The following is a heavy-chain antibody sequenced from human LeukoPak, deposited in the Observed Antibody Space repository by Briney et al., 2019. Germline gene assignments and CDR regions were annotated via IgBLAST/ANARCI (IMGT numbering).Heavy chain of an antibody. Sequence: GGSLRLSCAASGFTFSSYWMSWVRQAPGKGLEWVANLKQDVGEKYYVDSVKGRFTISRDNAKNSLYLQMNSLRGDDTAVYYCARLFNSVVYFDLWGRGTLVTVSS. CDR1: GFTFSSYW. CDR2: LKQDVGEK. J-gene: IGHJ2*01. CDR3: ARLFNSVVYFDL. V-gene: IGHV3-7*01. D-gene: IGHD2-15*01.